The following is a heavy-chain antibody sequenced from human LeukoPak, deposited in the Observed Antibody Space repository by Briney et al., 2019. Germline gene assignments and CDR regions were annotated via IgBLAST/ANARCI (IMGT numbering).Heavy chain of an antibody. J-gene: IGHJ4*02. CDR1: GYTFTGYY. D-gene: IGHD6-19*01. CDR2: INPNSGGT. CDR3: ARQGSGWHYFDY. V-gene: IGHV1-2*02. Sequence: ASVKVSCKASGYTFTGYYIHWVRQAPGQGLEWMGWINPNSGGTNYAQKFQGRVTMTRDTSISTAYMELSRLRSDDTAVYYCARQGSGWHYFDYWSQGTLVTVS.